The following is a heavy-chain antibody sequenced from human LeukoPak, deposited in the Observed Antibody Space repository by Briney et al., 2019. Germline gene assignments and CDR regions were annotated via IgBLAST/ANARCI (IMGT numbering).Heavy chain of an antibody. Sequence: ASVKVSCKXSGYTLTELSMHWVRQAPGKGLEWMGGFDPEDGETIYAQKFQGRVTMTEDTSTDTAYMVLSSLRSEDTAVYYCATVAVAGPDNRYYYYYYMDVWGKGTTVTVSS. CDR1: GYTLTELS. V-gene: IGHV1-24*01. CDR2: FDPEDGET. D-gene: IGHD6-19*01. CDR3: ATVAVAGPDNRYYYYYYMDV. J-gene: IGHJ6*03.